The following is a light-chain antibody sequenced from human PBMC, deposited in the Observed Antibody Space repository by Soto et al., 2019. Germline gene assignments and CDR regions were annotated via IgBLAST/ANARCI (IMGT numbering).Light chain of an antibody. Sequence: IVLTQSPGTLSLSAGESAPLSCKASQSVSSSYLAWYQKKPGQAPTLIIYGAASRATGGPDRFSRGGSWTDVTLTISRLEPEEYAAYYCQQYGSSPPITFGGGTKVDI. CDR3: QQYGSSPPIT. CDR2: GAA. V-gene: IGKV3-20*01. CDR1: QSVSSSY. J-gene: IGKJ4*01.